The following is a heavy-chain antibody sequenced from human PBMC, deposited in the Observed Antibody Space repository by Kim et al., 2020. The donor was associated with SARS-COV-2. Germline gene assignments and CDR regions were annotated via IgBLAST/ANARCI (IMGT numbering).Heavy chain of an antibody. CDR1: GFTFSSYS. J-gene: IGHJ3*02. CDR3: AGGDRNWNYVYWAFDI. CDR2: ISSSSSTI. Sequence: GGSLRLSCAASGFTFSSYSMNWVRQAPGKGLEWVSYISSSSSTIYYADSVKGRFTISRDNAKNSLYLQMNRLRNEDTAVYYCAGGDRNWNYVYWAFDIWGQGTMVTVSS. D-gene: IGHD1-7*01. V-gene: IGHV3-48*02.